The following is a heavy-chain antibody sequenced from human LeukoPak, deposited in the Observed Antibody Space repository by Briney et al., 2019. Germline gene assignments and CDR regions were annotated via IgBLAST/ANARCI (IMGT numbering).Heavy chain of an antibody. V-gene: IGHV3-7*01. CDR1: GFTFSRYW. CDR3: ARGSYDSSGYRFDY. Sequence: GGSLRLSCAASGFTFSRYWMTWVRQAPGKGLEWVANIKQDGSEQYYVDSVKGRFTISRDNAKNSLYVQMNSLRAEDTAVYYCARGSYDSSGYRFDYWGQGTLVTVSS. CDR2: IKQDGSEQ. J-gene: IGHJ4*02. D-gene: IGHD3-22*01.